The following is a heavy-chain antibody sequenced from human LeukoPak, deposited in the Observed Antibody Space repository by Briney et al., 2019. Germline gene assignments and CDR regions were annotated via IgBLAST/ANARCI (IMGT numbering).Heavy chain of an antibody. CDR3: ARAVAGTFYSFDP. Sequence: PSETLSLTCSVSGGSISSSGHYWGWIRQPPGKGLEWIGTIFYSGSTYYNPSLKGRVTISVDTTKNQFSLKLSSVTAADTAVYYCARAVAGTFYSFDPWGQGTLVTVSS. D-gene: IGHD6-19*01. CDR2: IFYSGST. V-gene: IGHV4-39*01. CDR1: GGSISSSGHY. J-gene: IGHJ5*02.